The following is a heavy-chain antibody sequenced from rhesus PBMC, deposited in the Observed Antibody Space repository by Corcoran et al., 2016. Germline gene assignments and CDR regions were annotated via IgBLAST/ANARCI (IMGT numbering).Heavy chain of an antibody. V-gene: IGHV1-198*02. CDR2: IIPLVGRT. D-gene: IGHD5-42*01. J-gene: IGHJ2*01. CDR3: ARAHRGYWYFDL. CDR1: GFTFGSYA. Sequence: QVQLVQSGAEVKKPGASVKVSCKASGFTFGSYAISGVRQAPGQGLEWMGVIIPLVGRTNYAEKFQGRVTITADTSTSTAYMELGSLRSEDTAVYYCARAHRGYWYFDLWGPGTPITISS.